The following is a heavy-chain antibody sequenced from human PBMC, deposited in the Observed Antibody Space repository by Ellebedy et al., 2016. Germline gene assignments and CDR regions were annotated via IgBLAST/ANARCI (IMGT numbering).Heavy chain of an antibody. CDR2: IDHSGNT. CDR3: TRRLELASIETFYKGMDV. V-gene: IGHV4-34*10. D-gene: IGHD5-24*01. Sequence: SETLSLTXGVFGGSFSGPYWTWIRQPPGTGLEWIGDIDHSGNTNYSPSLKSRISMSIDISKRQFSMKLTSVTVADTAVYFCTRRLELASIETFYKGMDVWGQGTTVSVSS. CDR1: GGSFSGPY. J-gene: IGHJ6*02.